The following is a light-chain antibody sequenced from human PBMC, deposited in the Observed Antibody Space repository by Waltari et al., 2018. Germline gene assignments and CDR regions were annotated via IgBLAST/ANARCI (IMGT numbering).Light chain of an antibody. J-gene: IGKJ4*01. V-gene: IGKV3-11*01. Sequence: IVLTQSLATLYLSPGEIAILSCRASQIVSNYLALYQQKPGRAPRLLIYDASNRATGIPARFSGSGSETDFTLTISSLEPEDFAVYYCQQRNDWPLTFGGGTKVEIK. CDR3: QQRNDWPLT. CDR1: QIVSNY. CDR2: DAS.